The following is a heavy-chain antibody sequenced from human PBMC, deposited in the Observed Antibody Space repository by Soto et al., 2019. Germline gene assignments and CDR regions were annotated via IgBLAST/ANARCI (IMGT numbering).Heavy chain of an antibody. Sequence: SETLSLTCTVSGGSISSSSYYWGWIRQPPGKGLEWIGSIYYSGSTYYNPSLKSRVTISVDTSKNQFSLKLSSVTAADTAVYYCARQPYYDFWSGPKRYYYYYYMDVWGKGTTVTVSS. J-gene: IGHJ6*03. CDR1: GGSISSSSYY. CDR2: IYYSGST. D-gene: IGHD3-3*01. CDR3: ARQPYYDFWSGPKRYYYYYYMDV. V-gene: IGHV4-39*01.